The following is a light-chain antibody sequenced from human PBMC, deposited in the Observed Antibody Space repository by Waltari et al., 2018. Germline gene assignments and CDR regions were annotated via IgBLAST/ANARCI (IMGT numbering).Light chain of an antibody. CDR3: SSYAGSYIFTV. J-gene: IGLJ2*01. V-gene: IGLV2-11*01. CDR1: SSDVGGYNY. CDR2: DVS. Sequence: QSALTQPRSVSGSPGQSVTISCTGPSSDVGGYNYVSWHQQHPGKAPKVMIYDVSKRPSGVPDRFSGSKSGNTASLTISGLQAEDEADYYCSSYAGSYIFTVFGGGTKLTVL.